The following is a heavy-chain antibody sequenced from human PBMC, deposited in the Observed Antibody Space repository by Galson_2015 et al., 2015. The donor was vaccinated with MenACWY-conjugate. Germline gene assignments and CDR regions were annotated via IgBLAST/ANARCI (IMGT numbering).Heavy chain of an antibody. J-gene: IGHJ2*01. CDR3: AKDVRPYCTRGLCYARSDWCFDL. D-gene: IGHD2-8*01. V-gene: IGHV3-23*01. CDR1: GFTFSNYA. Sequence: SLRLSCAASGFTFSNYAMSWVRQAPGKGLEWVSAISAGGDNTYYADSVEGRFTFSRDNPKNTLYLQMNSLRVEDTAVYYCAKDVRPYCTRGLCYARSDWCFDLWGRGTLVTVSS. CDR2: ISAGGDNT.